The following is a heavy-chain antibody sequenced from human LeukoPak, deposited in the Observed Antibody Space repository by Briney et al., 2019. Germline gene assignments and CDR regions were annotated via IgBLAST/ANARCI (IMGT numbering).Heavy chain of an antibody. J-gene: IGHJ4*02. V-gene: IGHV4-30-4*01. CDR3: ARGGNYGDYVYF. CDR2: IYYSGST. Sequence: PSETLSLTCTVSGGSISSGDYYWSWIRQPPGKGLEWIGYIYYSGSTYYNPSLKSRVTMSVDASKNQFSLKLSSVTAADTAMYYCARGGNYGDYVYFWGQGTLVTVSS. CDR1: GGSISSGDYY. D-gene: IGHD4-17*01.